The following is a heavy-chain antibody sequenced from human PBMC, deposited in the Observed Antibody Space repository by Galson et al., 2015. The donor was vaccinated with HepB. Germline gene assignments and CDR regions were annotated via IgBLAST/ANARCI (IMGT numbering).Heavy chain of an antibody. CDR1: GFTFSSYA. CDR3: AKDRKGGWFRELLSTPIDY. D-gene: IGHD3-10*01. J-gene: IGHJ4*02. V-gene: IGHV3-23*01. CDR2: ISGSGGST. Sequence: SLRLSCAASGFTFSSYAMSWVRQAPGKGLEWVSAISGSGGSTYYADSVKGRFTISRDNSKNTLYLQMNSLRAEDTAVYYCAKDRKGGWFRELLSTPIDYWGQGTLVTVSS.